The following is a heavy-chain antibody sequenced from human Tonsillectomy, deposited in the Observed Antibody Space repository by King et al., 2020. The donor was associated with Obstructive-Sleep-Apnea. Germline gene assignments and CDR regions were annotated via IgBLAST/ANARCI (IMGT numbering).Heavy chain of an antibody. V-gene: IGHV4-34*01. Sequence: VQLQQWGAGLLKPSETLSLTCAVYGGSFSGYYWSWIRQPPGKGLEWIGEINHSGSTNYNPSLKSRVTISVDTSKDQFSLKLSSVTAADTAVYYCARGDYDYVWGSYRSYYYSGMDVWGQGTTVTVSS. J-gene: IGHJ6*02. CDR1: GGSFSGYY. D-gene: IGHD3-16*02. CDR2: INHSGST. CDR3: ARGDYDYVWGSYRSYYYSGMDV.